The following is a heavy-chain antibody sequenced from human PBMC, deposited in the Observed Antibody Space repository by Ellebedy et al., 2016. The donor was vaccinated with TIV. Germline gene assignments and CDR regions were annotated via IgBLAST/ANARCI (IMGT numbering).Heavy chain of an antibody. CDR1: GGSFSGYY. CDR3: ARGSDRSKVGD. V-gene: IGHV4-34*01. D-gene: IGHD1-26*01. Sequence: MPSETLSLTCTVYGGSFSGYYGSWIRQPPGKGLEWIGELHPSGSTNYNAFLKSRVIISVDTSKNQLSLKMSSVTAADTAVYYCARGSDRSKVGDWGQGTLVTVSS. J-gene: IGHJ4*02. CDR2: LHPSGST.